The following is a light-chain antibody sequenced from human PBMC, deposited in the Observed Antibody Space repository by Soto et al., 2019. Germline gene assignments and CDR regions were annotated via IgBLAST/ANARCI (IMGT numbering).Light chain of an antibody. CDR2: AAS. Sequence: DIVMTQSPDSLAVSLGERASIKCKSSHGVIDSSNNKNYLAWYQQKPGKATILMISAASHLESGVPSRFRGSGSGTDFTLTISSLQPEDFAIYYCQQSFSSHPLTFGGGTKVDIK. J-gene: IGKJ4*01. CDR1: HGVIDSSNNKNY. V-gene: IGKV4-1*01. CDR3: QQSFSSHPLT.